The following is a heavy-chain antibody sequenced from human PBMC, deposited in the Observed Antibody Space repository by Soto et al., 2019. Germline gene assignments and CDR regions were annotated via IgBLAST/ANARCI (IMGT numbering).Heavy chain of an antibody. CDR3: ARQQGSTSSFSFDS. V-gene: IGHV4-59*08. J-gene: IGHJ4*02. CDR2: IYYSGST. Sequence: SETLSLTCTVSGASISSYYWSWIRQPPGKGLEWIGYIYYSGSTNYNPSLKSRVTISVDTSKNQFSLKLNSVTAADTAVYYCARQQGSTSSFSFDSWGQGTLVTVSS. CDR1: GASISSYY. D-gene: IGHD2-2*01.